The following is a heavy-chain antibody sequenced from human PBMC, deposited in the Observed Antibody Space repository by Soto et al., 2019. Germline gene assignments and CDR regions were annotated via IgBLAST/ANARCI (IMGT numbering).Heavy chain of an antibody. J-gene: IGHJ6*02. V-gene: IGHV3-23*01. Sequence: QPGGSLRLSCAASGFTFSSYAMSWVRQAPGKGLEWVSATSGSGGSTYYADSVKGRFTISRDNSKNTLYLQMNSLRAEDAAVYYCAKTVVPNMINYYYYGMDVWGQGTTVTVSS. CDR2: TSGSGGST. CDR3: AKTVVPNMINYYYYGMDV. CDR1: GFTFSSYA. D-gene: IGHD3-22*01.